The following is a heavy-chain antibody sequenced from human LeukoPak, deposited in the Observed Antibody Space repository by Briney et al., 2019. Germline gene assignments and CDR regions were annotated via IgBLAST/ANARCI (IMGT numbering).Heavy chain of an antibody. D-gene: IGHD2-21*02. CDR2: IYSGGST. CDR3: ARESVVVTAIIS. J-gene: IGHJ4*02. Sequence: GGSLRLSCAASGFTVSSNYMSWVRQAPGKGLEWVSVIYSGGSTYYADSVKGRFTISRDNSKNTLYLQMNSLSAEDTAVYYCARESVVVTAIISWGQGTLVTVSS. CDR1: GFTVSSNY. V-gene: IGHV3-66*01.